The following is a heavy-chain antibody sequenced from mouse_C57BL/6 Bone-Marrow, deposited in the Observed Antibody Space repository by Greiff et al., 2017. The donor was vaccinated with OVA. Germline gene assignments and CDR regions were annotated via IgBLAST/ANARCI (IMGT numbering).Heavy chain of an antibody. J-gene: IGHJ3*01. CDR2: INPNNGGT. D-gene: IGHD2-3*01. V-gene: IGHV1-26*01. CDR1: GYTFPDYY. Sequence: EVKLQQSGPELVKPGASVKISCKASGYTFPDYYMNWVKQSHGKSLEWIGDINPNNGGTSYNQKFKGKATLTVDKSSSTAYMELRSLTSEDSAVYYCARGRWLPSWCAYWGQGTLVTVSA. CDR3: ARGRWLPSWCAY.